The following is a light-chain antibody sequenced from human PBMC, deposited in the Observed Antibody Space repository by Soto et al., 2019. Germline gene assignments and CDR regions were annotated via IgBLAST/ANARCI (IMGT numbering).Light chain of an antibody. V-gene: IGKV1-9*01. Sequence: EIEWTPCPSFVSASVGARVTINCRASQGISSYLAWYQLKPGKAPKLLISTASSLQSGVPSRFSGSGSGTEFTLTISRLQPDEFATYYGQPYNSYSRTFGQGTKVDI. CDR1: QGISSY. CDR2: TAS. CDR3: QPYNSYSRT. J-gene: IGKJ1*01.